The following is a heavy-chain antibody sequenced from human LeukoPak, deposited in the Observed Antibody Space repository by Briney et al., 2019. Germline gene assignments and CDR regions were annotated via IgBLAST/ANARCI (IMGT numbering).Heavy chain of an antibody. Sequence: ASVKASCKASGYTFTSYDINWVRQATGQGLEWMGWMNPNSGNTGYAQKFQGRVTMTRNTSISTAYMELSSLRSEDTAVYYCARVAFPYSGSYFNWYFDLWGRGTLVTVSS. V-gene: IGHV1-8*01. CDR3: ARVAFPYSGSYFNWYFDL. D-gene: IGHD1-26*01. CDR1: GYTFTSYD. J-gene: IGHJ2*01. CDR2: MNPNSGNT.